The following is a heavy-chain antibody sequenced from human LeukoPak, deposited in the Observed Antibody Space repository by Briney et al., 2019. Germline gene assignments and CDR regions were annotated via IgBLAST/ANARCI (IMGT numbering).Heavy chain of an antibody. J-gene: IGHJ4*02. CDR1: GGSFSGYY. Sequence: PSETLSLTCAVYGGSFSGYYWSWIRQPPGKGLGWIGEINHSGSTNYNPSLKSRVTISVDTSKNQFSLKLSSVTAADTAVYYCARGSCSGGSCWAYWGQGTLVTVSS. CDR3: ARGSCSGGSCWAY. V-gene: IGHV4-34*01. D-gene: IGHD2-15*01. CDR2: INHSGST.